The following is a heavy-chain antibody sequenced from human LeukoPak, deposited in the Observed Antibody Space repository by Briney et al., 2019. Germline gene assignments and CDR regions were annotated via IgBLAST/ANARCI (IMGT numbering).Heavy chain of an antibody. Sequence: GGSLRLSCAASGLTFSDAWMNWVRQAPGKGLEWVGRIKSKTDGGTTDYAAPVKGRFTISRDDSETTLYLQMSSLRAEDTAVYYCAKGRSSGGWSFDYYGMDVWGQGTTVTVSS. J-gene: IGHJ6*02. D-gene: IGHD6-19*01. CDR3: AKGRSSGGWSFDYYGMDV. CDR2: IKSKTDGGTT. V-gene: IGHV3-15*01. CDR1: GLTFSDAW.